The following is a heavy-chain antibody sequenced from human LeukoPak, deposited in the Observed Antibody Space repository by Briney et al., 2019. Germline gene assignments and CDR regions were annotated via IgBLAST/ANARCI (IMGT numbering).Heavy chain of an antibody. Sequence: ASVTVSCKASGGTFSSYAISWVRQAPGQGLEWMGRIIPILGKANYAQKFQGRVTITAHKSTSTAYMEPSSLRSEDTAVYYCARDSTGAYGMDVWGQGTTVTVSS. CDR2: IIPILGKA. D-gene: IGHD7-27*01. CDR3: ARDSTGAYGMDV. V-gene: IGHV1-69*04. CDR1: GGTFSSYA. J-gene: IGHJ6*02.